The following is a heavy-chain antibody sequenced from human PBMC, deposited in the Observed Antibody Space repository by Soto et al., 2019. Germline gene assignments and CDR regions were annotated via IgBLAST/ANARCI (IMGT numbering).Heavy chain of an antibody. CDR3: ARESEDLTSNFDY. V-gene: IGHV3-21*06. CDR2: I. Sequence: VGSLRLSCAASGFTFTRYSMNWVRQAPGKGLEWVSSIMKGRFTISRDNAKNSLYLEMNSLRAEDTAVYYCARESEDLTSNFDYWGQGTLVTVSS. J-gene: IGHJ4*02. CDR1: GFTFTRYS.